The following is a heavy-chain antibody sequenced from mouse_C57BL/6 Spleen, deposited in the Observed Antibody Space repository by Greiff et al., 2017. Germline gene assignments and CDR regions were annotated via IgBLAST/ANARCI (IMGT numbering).Heavy chain of an antibody. CDR1: GFTFSDYG. Sequence: EVKLVESGGGLVKPGGSLKLSCAASGFTFSDYGMHWVRQAPEKGLEWVAYISSGSSTIYSADTVKGRFTLSRDNAKNTLFLQMTSLRSEDTAMYYCARMTTVVADWYFDVWGTGTTVTVSS. V-gene: IGHV5-17*01. D-gene: IGHD1-1*01. J-gene: IGHJ1*03. CDR3: ARMTTVVADWYFDV. CDR2: ISSGSSTI.